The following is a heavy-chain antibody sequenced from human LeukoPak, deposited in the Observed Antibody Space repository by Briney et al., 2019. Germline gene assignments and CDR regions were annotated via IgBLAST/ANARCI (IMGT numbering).Heavy chain of an antibody. V-gene: IGHV3-11*01. CDR1: GFTFSDYY. J-gene: IGHJ4*02. CDR2: IRSSVNTI. Sequence: PGGPLLLSCAASGFTFSDYYRSGIRPAPGKGLGWVAYIRSSVNTIFYADSAKSRFSISRETSQSTLSLQMSSLRAEDTAVYFCAKDLRFEIVVVPAAILYWGQGTLVTVSS. CDR3: AKDLRFEIVVVPAAILY. D-gene: IGHD2-2*02.